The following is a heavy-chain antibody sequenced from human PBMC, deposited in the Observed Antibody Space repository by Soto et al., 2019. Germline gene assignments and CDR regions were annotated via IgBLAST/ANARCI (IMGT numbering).Heavy chain of an antibody. D-gene: IGHD2-21*01. CDR1: GGTFSSYA. J-gene: IGHJ6*02. CDR2: IIPIFGTA. Sequence: QVQLVQSGAEVKKPGSSVKVSCNASGGTFSSYAISWVRQAPGQGREWMGGIIPIFGTADCAQKFQGRVTITADESTSTAYMELSSLRSEYTAVYFCASIRPNNYCYGMAVWGQWTTVTVSS. V-gene: IGHV1-69*12. CDR3: ASIRPNNYCYGMAV.